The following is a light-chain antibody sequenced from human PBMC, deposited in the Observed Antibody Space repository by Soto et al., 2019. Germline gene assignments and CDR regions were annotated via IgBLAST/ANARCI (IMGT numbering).Light chain of an antibody. J-gene: IGLJ3*02. CDR3: AAWDDSLSGWV. CDR1: SSDIGSNQ. Sequence: QSVRAQPPSASGTPGQRVTISCSGSSSDIGSNQVYWYQQLPGTAPRLLIYSSNQRHSGDPDRFSGSKSGTSASLAISGLRSDDEADYFCAAWDDSLSGWVFGAGTQLTVL. V-gene: IGLV1-47*02. CDR2: SSN.